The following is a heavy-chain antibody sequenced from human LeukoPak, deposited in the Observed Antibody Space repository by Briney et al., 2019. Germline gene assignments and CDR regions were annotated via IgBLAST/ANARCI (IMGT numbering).Heavy chain of an antibody. CDR2: GFYSGST. Sequence: SETLSLTCTVSGGSISSTRYYWGWIRQPPGKGLEWIGSGFYSGSTYHNPSLKSRVTISVDTSKNLFSLKLTSVTAADTAVYFCARHTTVGSFDYWGQGPQVTVSS. D-gene: IGHD1-14*01. CDR1: GGSISSTRYY. J-gene: IGHJ4*02. V-gene: IGHV4-39*01. CDR3: ARHTTVGSFDY.